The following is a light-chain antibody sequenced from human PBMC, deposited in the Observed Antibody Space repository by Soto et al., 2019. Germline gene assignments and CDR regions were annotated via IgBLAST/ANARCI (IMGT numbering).Light chain of an antibody. Sequence: DIQMTQSPSTLSGSVGDRVTITCRASQTISTWMAWYQQKPGKAPKLLVYDASTLQSGVASRFSGSGSGTDFTLSISSLQPEDFATYYCQQSYSTPRTFGQGTKVDI. V-gene: IGKV1-39*01. CDR3: QQSYSTPRT. CDR1: QTISTW. J-gene: IGKJ1*01. CDR2: DAS.